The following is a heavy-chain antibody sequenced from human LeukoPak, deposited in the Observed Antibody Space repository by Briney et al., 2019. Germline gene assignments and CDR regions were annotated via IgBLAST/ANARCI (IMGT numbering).Heavy chain of an antibody. J-gene: IGHJ6*03. CDR2: IYNSGST. CDR1: GGSISTYY. Sequence: PSETLSLTCTVSGGSISTYYWSWIRQPPGKGLEWIGHIYNSGSTNYNPSLKSRVTIAVDTSKNQFSLKLRSVTAADTAVYYCARDRGQWLAHYYYMDVWGKGTTVTVSS. V-gene: IGHV4-59*01. D-gene: IGHD6-19*01. CDR3: ARDRGQWLAHYYYMDV.